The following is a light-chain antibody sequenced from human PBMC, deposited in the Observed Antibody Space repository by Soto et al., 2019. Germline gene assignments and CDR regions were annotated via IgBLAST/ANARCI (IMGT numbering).Light chain of an antibody. Sequence: DIQMTQSPSSLSASVGDRVTITCRASQGIGNYLAWYQQKPGKVPKLLIYAASTLQSGVPSRFSGSGSGTEFTLTISSLQPEDVATYYCQQYNSAPFTFGQGTQLEIK. CDR3: QQYNSAPFT. V-gene: IGKV1-27*01. CDR1: QGIGNY. J-gene: IGKJ5*01. CDR2: AAS.